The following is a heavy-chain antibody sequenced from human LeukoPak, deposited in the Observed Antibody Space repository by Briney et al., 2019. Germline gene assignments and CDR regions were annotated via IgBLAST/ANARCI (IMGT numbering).Heavy chain of an antibody. Sequence: PGGSLRLSCAASGFTFDDYCMSWVRQAPGKGLEWVSCINWNGGSTGYADSVKGRFTISRDNAKNSLYLQMTSLRAEDTALYYCARDLGKVRGLFSSYYLDVWGNGTPVTVSS. V-gene: IGHV3-20*04. D-gene: IGHD3-10*01. J-gene: IGHJ6*03. CDR1: GFTFDDYC. CDR3: ARDLGKVRGLFSSYYLDV. CDR2: INWNGGST.